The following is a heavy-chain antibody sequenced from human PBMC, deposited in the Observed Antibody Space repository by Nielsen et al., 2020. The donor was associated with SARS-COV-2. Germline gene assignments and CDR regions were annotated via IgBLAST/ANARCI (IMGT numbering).Heavy chain of an antibody. J-gene: IGHJ4*02. Sequence: GGSLRLSCAASGFTFSSYWMSWVRQAPGKGLMWVSRINSDGSLISYADSVRGRFTISRDNARNTLNLQMRSLRADDTAVYYCVRGLGDYWGQGTLVTVSS. CDR1: GFTFSSYW. CDR3: VRGLGDY. V-gene: IGHV3-74*01. D-gene: IGHD3-16*01. CDR2: INSDGSLI.